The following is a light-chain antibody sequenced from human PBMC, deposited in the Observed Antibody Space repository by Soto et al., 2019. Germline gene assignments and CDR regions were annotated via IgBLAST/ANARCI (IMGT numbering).Light chain of an antibody. Sequence: EIVLTQSPVTLSLSPGERATLSCRASQSVSSYLSWYQQRPGQAPRLLIYDASNRATGIPARFSGSGSGTDFTLTISSLEPEDFGVFFCHHYGRSPIFTFGPGTTVDMK. V-gene: IGKV3-11*01. CDR2: DAS. CDR1: QSVSSY. CDR3: HHYGRSPIFT. J-gene: IGKJ3*01.